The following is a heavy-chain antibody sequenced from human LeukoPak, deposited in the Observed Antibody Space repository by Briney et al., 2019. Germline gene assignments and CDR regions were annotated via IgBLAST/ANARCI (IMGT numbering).Heavy chain of an antibody. Sequence: GESLKISCKGSGYSFTSYWIGWVRQMPGKGLEWMGIIYPGDSDTRYSPSFQGQVTISADKSISTAYLQWSSLKASDTAMYYCARQGGIAVTGQVQYFQHWGQGTLVTVSS. CDR2: IYPGDSDT. CDR1: GYSFTSYW. D-gene: IGHD6-19*01. V-gene: IGHV5-51*01. CDR3: ARQGGIAVTGQVQYFQH. J-gene: IGHJ1*01.